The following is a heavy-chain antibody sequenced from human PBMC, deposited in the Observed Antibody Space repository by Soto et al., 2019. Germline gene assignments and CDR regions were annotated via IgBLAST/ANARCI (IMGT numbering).Heavy chain of an antibody. J-gene: IGHJ5*02. D-gene: IGHD6-13*01. CDR3: ARLAAAGTLVPPDGYNWFDP. CDR2: IYYSGST. CDR1: GGSISSSSYY. Sequence: QLQLQESGPGLVKPSETLSLTCTVSGGSISSSSYYWGWIRQPPGKALEWIGSIYYSGSTYYNPSQQSRVTISGDTSKNQFSLRRSSVTAADTAVYYCARLAAAGTLVPPDGYNWFDPWGQATLVTVSS. V-gene: IGHV4-39*01.